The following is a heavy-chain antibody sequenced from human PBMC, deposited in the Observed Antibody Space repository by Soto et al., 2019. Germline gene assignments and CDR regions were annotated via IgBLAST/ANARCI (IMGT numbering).Heavy chain of an antibody. CDR1: GGSISSYY. V-gene: IGHV4-59*01. Sequence: SETLSLTCTVSGGSISSYYWSWIRQPPGKGLEWIGYIYYSGSTNYNPSLKSRVTISVDTSKNQFSLKLSSVTAADTAVYYCARGIAARHYYYGMDVWRQGTTVTVSS. CDR3: ARGIAARHYYYGMDV. CDR2: IYYSGST. D-gene: IGHD6-6*01. J-gene: IGHJ6*02.